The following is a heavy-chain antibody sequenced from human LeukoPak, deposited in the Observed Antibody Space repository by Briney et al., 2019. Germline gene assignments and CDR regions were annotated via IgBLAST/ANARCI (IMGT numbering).Heavy chain of an antibody. CDR2: IYYSGST. CDR3: ARHAVGLVRTLYWFDP. Sequence: TSETLSLTYTVSGGSISSSSYYWGWIRQPPGKGLEWIGSIYYSGSTYYNPSLKSRVTISVDTSKNQFSLKLSSVTAADTAVYYCARHAVGLVRTLYWFDPWGQGTLVTVSS. V-gene: IGHV4-39*01. CDR1: GGSISSSSYY. D-gene: IGHD4-23*01. J-gene: IGHJ5*02.